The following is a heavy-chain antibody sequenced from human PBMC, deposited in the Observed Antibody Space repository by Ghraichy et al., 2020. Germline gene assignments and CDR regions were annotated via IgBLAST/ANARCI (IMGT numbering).Heavy chain of an antibody. CDR2: INAGNDNT. Sequence: ASVKVSCKASGSSFTSYAIHWVRQAPGQRLEWMGWINAGNDNTKYSQNFQGRVTITRDTSASTAYMELSSLRSEDTAVYYCARGTGNYNNNGDAFDLWGQGTMVTVSS. D-gene: IGHD3-22*01. V-gene: IGHV1-3*01. CDR3: ARGTGNYNNNGDAFDL. J-gene: IGHJ3*01. CDR1: GSSFTSYA.